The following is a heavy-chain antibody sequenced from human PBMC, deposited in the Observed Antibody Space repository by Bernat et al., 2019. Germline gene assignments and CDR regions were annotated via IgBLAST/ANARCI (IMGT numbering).Heavy chain of an antibody. D-gene: IGHD6-13*01. CDR3: ARGTKAAAGRGGSAVYYYYYYMDV. Sequence: QVQLQESGPGLVKPSGTLSLTCAVSGGSISSSNWWRWVRQPPGKGLEWIGEIYHSGSTNYNPSLKSRVTISVDKSKNQFSLKLSSVTAADTAVYYCARGTKAAAGRGGSAVYYYYYYMDVWGKGTTVTVSS. J-gene: IGHJ6*03. CDR1: GGSISSSNW. CDR2: IYHSGST. V-gene: IGHV4-4*02.